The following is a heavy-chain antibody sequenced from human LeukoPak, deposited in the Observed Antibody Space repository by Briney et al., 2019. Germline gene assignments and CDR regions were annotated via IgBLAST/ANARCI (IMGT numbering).Heavy chain of an antibody. CDR2: INPSGGST. CDR1: GYTFTSYY. J-gene: IGHJ4*02. V-gene: IGHV1-46*01. Sequence: ASVKVSCKASGYTFTSYYMHWVRQAPGQGLEWMGIINPSGGSTSYAQKFQGRVTMTRDMSTSTVYMELSSLRSEDTAVYYCARDMVPKEDGYNQGGVDYWGQGTLVTVSS. CDR3: ARDMVPKEDGYNQGGVDY. D-gene: IGHD5-24*01.